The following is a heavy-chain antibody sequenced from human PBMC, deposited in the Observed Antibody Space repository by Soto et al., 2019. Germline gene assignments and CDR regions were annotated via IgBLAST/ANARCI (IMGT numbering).Heavy chain of an antibody. J-gene: IGHJ6*03. CDR1: GYTFTSYD. CDR3: ARGLRFLEWLFGFYYMDV. Sequence: ASVKLSCKASGYTFTSYDINWVRQATGKGLEWMGWMNPNSGNTGYAQKFQGRVTMTRNTSISTAYMELSSLRSEDTAVYYCARGLRFLEWLFGFYYMDVWGKGTTVTVSS. CDR2: MNPNSGNT. V-gene: IGHV1-8*01. D-gene: IGHD3-3*01.